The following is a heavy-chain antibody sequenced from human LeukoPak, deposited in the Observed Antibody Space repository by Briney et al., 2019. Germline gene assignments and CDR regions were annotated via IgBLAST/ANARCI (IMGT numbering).Heavy chain of an antibody. CDR2: ISPRGDIK. D-gene: IGHD3-10*01. J-gene: IGHJ4*02. CDR1: GFTFSNHG. Sequence: GGSLRLSCAASGFTFSNHGMNWVRQAPGKGLEWVSGISPRGDIKYYADSVKGRFTISRDNSKKTLYLELSSLTGEDTAVYYCAKDDAWIRFGEWSQGTLVTVSS. CDR3: AKDDAWIRFGE. V-gene: IGHV3-23*01.